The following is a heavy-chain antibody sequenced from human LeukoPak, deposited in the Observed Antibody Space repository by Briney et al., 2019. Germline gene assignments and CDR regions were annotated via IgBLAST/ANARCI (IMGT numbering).Heavy chain of an antibody. D-gene: IGHD3-22*01. CDR3: ARGRGKNYYDSSGCYFNWFDP. CDR1: GGTFSSYA. V-gene: IGHV1-69*05. Sequence: SVKVSCKASGGTFSSYAISWVRQAPGQGLEWLGRIIPIFGTANYAQKFQGRVTITTDESTSTAYMELSSLRSEDTAVYYCARGRGKNYYDSSGCYFNWFDPWGQGTLVTVSS. CDR2: IIPIFGTA. J-gene: IGHJ5*02.